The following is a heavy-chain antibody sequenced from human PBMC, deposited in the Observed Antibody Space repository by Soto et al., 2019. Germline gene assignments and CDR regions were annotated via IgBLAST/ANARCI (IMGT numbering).Heavy chain of an antibody. CDR1: GFTFSSYA. V-gene: IGHV3-23*01. Sequence: GGSLRLSCAASGFTFSSYAMSWVRQAPGKGLEWVSAISGSGGSTYYADSVKGQFTISRDNSKNTLNLQMNSLRAEDTAVYYCVNALRVASIMYYFDSSGYYSADYYYYGMDVWGQGTTVTVSS. J-gene: IGHJ6*02. CDR2: ISGSGGST. CDR3: VNALRVASIMYYFDSSGYYSADYYYYGMDV. D-gene: IGHD3-22*01.